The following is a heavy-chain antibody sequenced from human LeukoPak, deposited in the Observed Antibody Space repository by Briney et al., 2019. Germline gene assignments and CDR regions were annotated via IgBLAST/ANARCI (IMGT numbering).Heavy chain of an antibody. Sequence: PGGSLRLSCAASGFTFSSYWLHWVRQAPGEGLVWVSRINTNGLTTTYADSVRGRFTISRGNAKNTVFLQMNSLRDEDTAKYYCVRSAFYGSTGYYFDYWGHGAQVTVSS. J-gene: IGHJ4*01. D-gene: IGHD3-10*01. CDR1: GFTFSSYW. CDR3: VRSAFYGSTGYYFDY. CDR2: INTNGLTT. V-gene: IGHV3-74*03.